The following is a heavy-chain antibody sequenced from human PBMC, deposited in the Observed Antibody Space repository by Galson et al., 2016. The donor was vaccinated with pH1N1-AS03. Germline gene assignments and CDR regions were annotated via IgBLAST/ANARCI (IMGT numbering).Heavy chain of an antibody. D-gene: IGHD6-19*01. CDR3: ARSPSSAWHNFDY. J-gene: IGHJ4*02. V-gene: IGHV3-30-3*01. Sequence: SLRLSCAASGFTFSTHTTHWVRQAPGKGLEWVAVTSYNGRNKYYTDSVQGRFSISRDNSKNTLHLQMISLRDEDTAVYFCARSPSSAWHNFDYWGQGALVVVST. CDR1: GFTFSTHT. CDR2: TSYNGRNK.